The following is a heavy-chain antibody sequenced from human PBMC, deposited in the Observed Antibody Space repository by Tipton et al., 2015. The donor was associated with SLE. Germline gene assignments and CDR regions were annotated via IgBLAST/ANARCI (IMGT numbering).Heavy chain of an antibody. CDR3: ARGDDLVAASEGFA. Sequence: TLSLTCTVSGASINSGTYYWNWIRHPAGKGLEWIGRIYTSGATNYSPSFESRVTIPVDTSKNQVSLKLTSVSAADTAVYYCARGDDLVAASEGFAWGQGTLVTVSS. V-gene: IGHV4-61*02. D-gene: IGHD6-6*01. CDR2: IYTSGAT. CDR1: GASINSGTYY. J-gene: IGHJ4*02.